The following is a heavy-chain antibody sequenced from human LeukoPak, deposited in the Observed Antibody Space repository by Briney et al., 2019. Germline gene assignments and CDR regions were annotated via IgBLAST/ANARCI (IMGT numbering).Heavy chain of an antibody. CDR1: GFTFSSYA. V-gene: IGHV3-23*01. CDR3: AKGASLLPTRYYYYYYGMDV. D-gene: IGHD2-15*01. Sequence: GGSLRLSCAASGFTFSSYAMSWVRQAPGKGLEWVSAISGSGGSTYYADSVKGRFTISRDNSKNTLYLQMNSLRAEDTAVYYCAKGASLLPTRYYYYYYGMDVWGQGTTVTVSS. CDR2: ISGSGGST. J-gene: IGHJ6*02.